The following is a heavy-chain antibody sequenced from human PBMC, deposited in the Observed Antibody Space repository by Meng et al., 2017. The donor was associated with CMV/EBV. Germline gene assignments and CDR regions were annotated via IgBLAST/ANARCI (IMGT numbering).Heavy chain of an antibody. J-gene: IGHJ4*02. CDR3: ARVRGASDY. Sequence: SETLSLTCAVYGGSFSGCYWSWIRQPPGKGLEWIGEISHSGSTNYNPSLKSRVTISVDTSKDQFSLKLSSVTAADTAVYYCARVRGASDYWDQRTLVTVSS. D-gene: IGHD4/OR15-4a*01. V-gene: IGHV4-34*01. CDR2: ISHSGST. CDR1: GGSFSGCY.